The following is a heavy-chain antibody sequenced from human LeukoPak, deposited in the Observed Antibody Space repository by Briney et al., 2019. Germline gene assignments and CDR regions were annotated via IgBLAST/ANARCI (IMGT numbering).Heavy chain of an antibody. Sequence: ASVKISCKASGDTFSTFAISWVRQAPGQGLERMGRISAYNRNTNYAQKPQRRVTMTTDTSTSTAYMELRSLRSDDTAVYYCDTKDESGSYLYWGQGTLVTVS. CDR2: ISAYNRNT. J-gene: IGHJ4*02. CDR1: GDTFSTFA. D-gene: IGHD1-26*01. V-gene: IGHV1-18*01. CDR3: DTKDESGSYLY.